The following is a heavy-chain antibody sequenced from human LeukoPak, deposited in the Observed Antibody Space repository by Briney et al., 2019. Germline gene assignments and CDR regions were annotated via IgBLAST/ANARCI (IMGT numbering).Heavy chain of an antibody. CDR2: ISSSGSTI. D-gene: IGHD6-19*01. CDR1: GFTFSSYE. Sequence: GGSLRLSCAASGFTFSSYEMSWVRQAPGKGLEWVSYISSSGSTIYYADSVKGRFTISRDNAKNSLYLQMNSLRAEDTAVYYCARISAVAGTFLAYGMDVWGQGTTVTVSS. V-gene: IGHV3-48*03. J-gene: IGHJ6*02. CDR3: ARISAVAGTFLAYGMDV.